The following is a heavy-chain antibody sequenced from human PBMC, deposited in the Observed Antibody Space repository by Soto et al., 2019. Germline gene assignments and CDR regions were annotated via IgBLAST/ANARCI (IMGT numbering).Heavy chain of an antibody. Sequence: ASVKVSCKASGYTFTSYGISWVRQAPGQGLEWMGWISGFNGNTNYAADLQGRVTMTTDTSTSTAYMELRGLRSDDTAVYYCARIGVSSGHESPDFDSWGQGTLVTVSS. J-gene: IGHJ4*02. D-gene: IGHD3-16*01. CDR2: ISGFNGNT. CDR3: ARIGVSSGHESPDFDS. V-gene: IGHV1-18*01. CDR1: GYTFTSYG.